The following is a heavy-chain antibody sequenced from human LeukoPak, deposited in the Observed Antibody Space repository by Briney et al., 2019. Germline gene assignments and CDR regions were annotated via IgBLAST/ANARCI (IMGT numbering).Heavy chain of an antibody. CDR1: GFTFSDYW. CDR2: IDLAGQYT. Sequence: GGSQRLSCAASGFTFSDYWMHWVRQAPGKGLMWVSTIDLAGQYTTYADSVKGRFTISRDNSKNTLYLQMGSLRAEDMAVYYCARGSYSSSWYGDYFDYWGQGTLVTVSS. V-gene: IGHV3-74*01. CDR3: ARGSYSSSWYGDYFDY. J-gene: IGHJ4*02. D-gene: IGHD6-13*01.